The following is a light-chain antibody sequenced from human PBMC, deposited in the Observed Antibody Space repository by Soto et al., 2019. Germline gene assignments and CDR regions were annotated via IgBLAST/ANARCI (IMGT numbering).Light chain of an antibody. CDR1: SSDVGYYDY. V-gene: IGLV2-8*01. J-gene: IGLJ1*01. CDR3: SSYAGSNNFV. Sequence: QSSLSQHPSASRFPGHSVTISCTGTSSDVGYYDYVSWYQQHPGKAPKLVIYEVTKRPSGVPDRVSASKSGNTASLTVSGLRAEDEADYYCSSYAGSNNFVFGTGTKVTVL. CDR2: EVT.